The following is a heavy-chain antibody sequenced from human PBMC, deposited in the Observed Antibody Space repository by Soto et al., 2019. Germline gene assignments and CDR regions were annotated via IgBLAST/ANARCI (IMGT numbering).Heavy chain of an antibody. V-gene: IGHV1-69*13. CDR1: GVTFTKIA. CDR2: IAPLFGTT. D-gene: IGHD6-6*01. Sequence: GASVKVSCKASGVTFTKIAFAWVRQAPGQGLEWMGGIAPLFGTTSYAQRFQGRVTITADESTSTVYMDLSSLTSEDTAVYFCAREYGAIAARGWFDPWGQGTLVTVSS. J-gene: IGHJ5*02. CDR3: AREYGAIAARGWFDP.